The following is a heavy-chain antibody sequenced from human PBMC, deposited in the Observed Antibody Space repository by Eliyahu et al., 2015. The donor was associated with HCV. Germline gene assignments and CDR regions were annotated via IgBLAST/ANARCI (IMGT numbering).Heavy chain of an antibody. Sequence: QLQLQESGPGLVEPSETLALTCAVSGGSVGSSNYYWGWIRQPPGKGLEWIGNIYFNGNTYYSPSLKSRVTMSVDTSKNLFSLRLRSVTAADTAVYYCASQIYPNWYFHLWGRGTLVTVSS. CDR3: ASQIYPNWYFHL. J-gene: IGHJ2*01. CDR1: GGSVGSSNYY. CDR2: IYFNGNT. V-gene: IGHV4-39*01.